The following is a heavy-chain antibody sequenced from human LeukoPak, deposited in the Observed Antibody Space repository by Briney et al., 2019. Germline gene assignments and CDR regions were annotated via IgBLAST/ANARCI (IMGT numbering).Heavy chain of an antibody. D-gene: IGHD2-15*01. CDR2: ISSNGGST. J-gene: IGHJ4*02. CDR3: ARGGGGSWVFDY. V-gene: IGHV3-64*01. Sequence: PGGSLRLSCAASGFTFSSYAMHWVRQAPGKGLEYVSAISSNGGSTYYANSVKGRFTISRDNSKNTLYLQMGSLRAEDMAVYYCARGGGGSWVFDYWGQGTLGTVSS. CDR1: GFTFSSYA.